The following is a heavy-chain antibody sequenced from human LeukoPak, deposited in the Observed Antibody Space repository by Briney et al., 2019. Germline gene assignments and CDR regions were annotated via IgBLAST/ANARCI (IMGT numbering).Heavy chain of an antibody. D-gene: IGHD1-26*01. Sequence: GGSLRLSCAASGFTFSSYAMHWVRQAPGKGLEYVSAISSNGGNKYYANSVKGRFTISRDNYKNTLYLQMSSLRAEDTAVYYCVKDGGRGSFPTIFFSGSYHDYWGQGTLVTVSS. CDR1: GFTFSSYA. CDR3: VKDGGRGSFPTIFFSGSYHDY. CDR2: ISSNGGNK. V-gene: IGHV3-64*01. J-gene: IGHJ4*02.